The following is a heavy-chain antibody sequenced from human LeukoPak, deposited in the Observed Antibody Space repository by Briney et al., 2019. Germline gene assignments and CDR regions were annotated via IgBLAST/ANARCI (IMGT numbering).Heavy chain of an antibody. CDR3: ALKHDY. V-gene: IGHV3-64*01. Sequence: GGSLRLSCAASGFTFSNFAMHWVRQAPGKGLEYVSAISGDGRSTYYANSVKGRFTISRDNSKNTLYLQMNSLRAEDTAVYYCALKHDYWGQGTLVTVPS. CDR1: GFTFSNFA. J-gene: IGHJ4*02. CDR2: ISGDGRST.